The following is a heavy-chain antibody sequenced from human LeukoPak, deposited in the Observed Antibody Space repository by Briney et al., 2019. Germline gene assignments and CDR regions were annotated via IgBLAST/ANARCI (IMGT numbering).Heavy chain of an antibody. CDR3: ARDLDYSTGFDY. Sequence: PGESLRLSCATSGFTFSSSTFGSYTMNWVRQAPGKGLEWVSSISSTGTYIYYTDSVKGRFTISRDFANSLLYLQMNSLRADDTAVYYCARDLDYSTGFDYWGQGTLVTVSS. CDR1: GFTFSSSTFGSYT. J-gene: IGHJ4*02. V-gene: IGHV3-21*01. CDR2: ISSTGTYI. D-gene: IGHD4-11*01.